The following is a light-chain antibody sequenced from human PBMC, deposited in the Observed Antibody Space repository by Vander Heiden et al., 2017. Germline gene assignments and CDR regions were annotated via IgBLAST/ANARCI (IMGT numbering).Light chain of an antibody. Sequence: QSVLTLPPSVSRGPRQTVTISCTGRRSNIGAGYDVHWYQQLPGTAPKLLISGNTNRPSGVPDRFSGSKSGTSASLAISGLQAEDEADYYCQSYDSSLSGYVFGTGTEVTVL. CDR2: GNT. J-gene: IGLJ1*01. CDR1: RSNIGAGYD. CDR3: QSYDSSLSGYV. V-gene: IGLV1-40*01.